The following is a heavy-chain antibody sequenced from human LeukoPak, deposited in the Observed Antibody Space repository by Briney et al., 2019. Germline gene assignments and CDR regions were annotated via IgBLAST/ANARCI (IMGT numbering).Heavy chain of an antibody. CDR2: ISGSGGST. CDR3: VYGDYVAYDAFDI. V-gene: IGHV3-23*01. Sequence: PGRSLRLSCAASGFTFSSSAMHWVRQAPGKGLEWVSAISGSGGSTYYADSVKGRFTISRDNSKNTLYLQMNSLRAEDTAVYYCVYGDYVAYDAFDIWGQGTMVTVSS. CDR1: GFTFSSSA. D-gene: IGHD4-17*01. J-gene: IGHJ3*02.